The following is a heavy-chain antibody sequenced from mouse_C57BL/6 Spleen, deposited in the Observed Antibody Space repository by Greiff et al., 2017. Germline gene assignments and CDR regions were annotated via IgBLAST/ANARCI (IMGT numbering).Heavy chain of an antibody. CDR2: IYPSDSET. CDR1: GYTFTSYW. CDR3: ATLTTVVATTYAMDY. Sequence: QVQLQQPGAELVRPGSSVKLSCKASGYTFTSYWMDWVKQRPGQGLEWIGNIYPSDSETHYNQKFKDKATLTVDKSSSTAYMQLSSLTSEDSAVYYCATLTTVVATTYAMDYWGQGTSVTVSS. J-gene: IGHJ4*01. V-gene: IGHV1-61*01. D-gene: IGHD1-1*01.